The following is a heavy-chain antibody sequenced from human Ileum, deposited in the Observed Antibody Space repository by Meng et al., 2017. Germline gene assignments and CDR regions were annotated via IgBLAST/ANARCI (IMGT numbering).Heavy chain of an antibody. CDR2: IQSKADGGTT. CDR1: GFTFSARW. J-gene: IGHJ4*02. Sequence: ELQLVESGGGFVKPGGSLRLSCAASGFTFSARWMTWVRQAPGKGLEWVGHIQSKADGGTTDYAAPVKGRFTISRDDSKSTLYLQMNSLKTEDTAVYYCTTFYAGYWGQGTLVTVSS. D-gene: IGHD3-16*01. V-gene: IGHV3-15*01. CDR3: TTFYAGY.